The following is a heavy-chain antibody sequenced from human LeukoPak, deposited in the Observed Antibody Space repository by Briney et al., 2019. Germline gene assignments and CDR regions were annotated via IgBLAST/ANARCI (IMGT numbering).Heavy chain of an antibody. J-gene: IGHJ4*02. CDR2: IYHSGST. CDR1: GGSFSGYY. Sequence: SETLSLTCAVYGGSFSGYYWSWIRQPPGKGLEWIGEIYHSGSTNYNPSLKSRVTISVDKSKNQFSLKLSSVTAADTAVYYCAAGYCSSTSCRSFDYWGQGTLVTVSS. CDR3: AAGYCSSTSCRSFDY. D-gene: IGHD2-2*01. V-gene: IGHV4-34*01.